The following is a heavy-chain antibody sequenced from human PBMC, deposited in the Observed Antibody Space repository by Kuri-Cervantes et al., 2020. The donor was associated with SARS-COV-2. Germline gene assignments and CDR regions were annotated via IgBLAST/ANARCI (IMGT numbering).Heavy chain of an antibody. CDR3: ARGGMVRGVHYYYYYYMDV. Sequence: GGSLRLSCAASGFTFDDYAMHWVRQAPGKGLEWVSGISWNSGSIGYADSVKGRFTISRDNSKNTLYLQMNSLRAGDTAVYYCARGGMVRGVHYYYYYYMDVWGKGTTVTVSS. J-gene: IGHJ6*03. CDR2: ISWNSGSI. CDR1: GFTFDDYA. D-gene: IGHD3-10*01. V-gene: IGHV3-9*01.